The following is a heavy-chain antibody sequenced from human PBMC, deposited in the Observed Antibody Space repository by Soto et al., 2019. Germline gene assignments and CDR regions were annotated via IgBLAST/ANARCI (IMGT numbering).Heavy chain of an antibody. CDR3: ARTPRFWSGYYRWFDP. V-gene: IGHV1-18*01. CDR1: GYTFTSYG. D-gene: IGHD3-3*01. CDR2: ISTYNGNT. Sequence: QVQLVQSGAEVKKPGASVKVSCKASGYTFTSYGISWGRQAPGQGLGWMGWISTYNGNTNYAQKLQGRVTMTTDTSTSTAYMELRSLRSDDTAVYYCARTPRFWSGYYRWFDPWGQGTLVTVSS. J-gene: IGHJ5*02.